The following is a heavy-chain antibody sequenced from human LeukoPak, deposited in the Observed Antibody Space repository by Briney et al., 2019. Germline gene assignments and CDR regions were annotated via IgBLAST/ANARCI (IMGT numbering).Heavy chain of an antibody. J-gene: IGHJ4*02. Sequence: PGGSLRLSCAASGFSFRSYAMNWVRQAPGKGLEWVSGMSGSGVYTYYADSVKGRFTISRDNSKNTLHLQMNSLRAEDTAVYYCAKDQTYYFDYWGQGTLVTVSS. CDR2: MSGSGVYT. CDR1: GFSFRSYA. V-gene: IGHV3-23*01. CDR3: AKDQTYYFDY.